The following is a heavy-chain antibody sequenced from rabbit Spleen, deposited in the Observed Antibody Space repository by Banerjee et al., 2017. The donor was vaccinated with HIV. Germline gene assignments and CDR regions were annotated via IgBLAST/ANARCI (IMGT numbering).Heavy chain of an antibody. CDR3: ARDSSSSFSSYGMDL. D-gene: IGHD1-1*01. CDR1: GISFGISDY. Sequence: QSLEESGGGLVQPEGSLTPTCTASGISFGISDYMCWVRQAPGKGLEWIACIDAGSSGFTYHASWAKGRFTISKTSSTTVTLQATSLTAADTATYFCARDSSSSFSSYGMDLWGQGTLVTVS. V-gene: IGHV1S40*01. J-gene: IGHJ6*01. CDR2: IDAGSSGFT.